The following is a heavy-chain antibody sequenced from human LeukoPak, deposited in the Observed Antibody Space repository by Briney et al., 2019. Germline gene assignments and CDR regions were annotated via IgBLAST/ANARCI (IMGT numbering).Heavy chain of an antibody. CDR2: IISNENSA. J-gene: IGHJ3*02. V-gene: IGHV3-74*01. CDR1: GLTFSSYA. D-gene: IGHD6-13*01. Sequence: PGGSLRLSCAASGLTFSSYAMSWVRQAPGKGLVWVSRIISNENSATYADSVKGRFTISRDNAKNTLYLQMNSLRAEDTAVYYCVRGGIASAFDIWGQGTMVTVSS. CDR3: VRGGIASAFDI.